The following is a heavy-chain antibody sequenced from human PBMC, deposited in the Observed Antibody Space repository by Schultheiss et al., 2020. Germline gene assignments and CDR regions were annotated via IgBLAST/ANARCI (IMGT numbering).Heavy chain of an antibody. CDR1: GYSFTSYW. D-gene: IGHD6-19*01. Sequence: GGSLRLSCKGSGYSFTSYWIGWVRQMPGKGLEWMGIIYPGDSDTRYSPSFQGQVTISADKSISTAYLQWSSLKASDTAMYYCARGLVRRADDAFDIWGQGTMVTVSS. CDR2: IYPGDSDT. J-gene: IGHJ3*02. V-gene: IGHV5-51*01. CDR3: ARGLVRRADDAFDI.